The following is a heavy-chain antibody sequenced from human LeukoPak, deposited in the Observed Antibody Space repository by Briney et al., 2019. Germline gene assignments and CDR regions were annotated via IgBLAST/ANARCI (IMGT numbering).Heavy chain of an antibody. Sequence: SVKVSCKASGGTFSSYAISWVRQAPGQGLEWMGGIIPIFGTANYAQKFQGRVTITADESTSTAYKELSSLRSEDTAVYYCARDPGDYDHWFDPWGQGTLVTVSS. CDR2: IIPIFGTA. V-gene: IGHV1-69*13. D-gene: IGHD4-17*01. CDR3: ARDPGDYDHWFDP. CDR1: GGTFSSYA. J-gene: IGHJ5*02.